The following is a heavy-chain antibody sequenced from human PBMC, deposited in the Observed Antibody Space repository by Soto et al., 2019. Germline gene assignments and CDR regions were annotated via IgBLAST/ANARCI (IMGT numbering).Heavy chain of an antibody. CDR2: ISYDGSNK. J-gene: IGHJ6*02. V-gene: IGHV3-30-3*01. CDR1: GFTFSSYA. CDR3: ARESYYYGSGAPINYGMDV. Sequence: QVQLVESGGGVVQPGRSLRLSCAASGFTFSSYAMHWVRKAPGKGLEWVAVISYDGSNKYYADSVKGRFTISRDNSKNTLYLQMNSLRAEDTAVYYCARESYYYGSGAPINYGMDVWGQGTTVTVSS. D-gene: IGHD3-10*01.